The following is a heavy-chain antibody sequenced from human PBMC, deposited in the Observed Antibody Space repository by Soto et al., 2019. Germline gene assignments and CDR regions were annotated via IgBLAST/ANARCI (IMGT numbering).Heavy chain of an antibody. Sequence: ASVKVSCKASGYTFTGYYMHWVRQAPGQGLEWMGWINPNSGGTNYAQKFQGWVTMTRDTSISTAYMELSSVTAADTAVYYCARGMTTVTTLDYWGQGTLVTVSS. CDR3: ARGMTTVTTLDY. V-gene: IGHV1-2*04. CDR1: GYTFTGYY. D-gene: IGHD4-4*01. J-gene: IGHJ4*02. CDR2: INPNSGGT.